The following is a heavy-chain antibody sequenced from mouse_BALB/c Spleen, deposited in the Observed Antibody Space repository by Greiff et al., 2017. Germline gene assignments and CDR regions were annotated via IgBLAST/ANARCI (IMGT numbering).Heavy chain of an antibody. D-gene: IGHD2-1*01. CDR2: ISSGSSTI. J-gene: IGHJ2*01. V-gene: IGHV5-17*02. CDR3: ARSNGNYGCDY. Sequence: EVKVVESGGGLVQPGGSRKLSCAASGFTFSSFGMHWVRQAPEKGLEWVAYISSGSSTIYYADTVKGRFTISRDNPKNTLFLQMTSLRSEDTAMYYCARSNGNYGCDYWGQGTTLTVSS. CDR1: GFTFSSFG.